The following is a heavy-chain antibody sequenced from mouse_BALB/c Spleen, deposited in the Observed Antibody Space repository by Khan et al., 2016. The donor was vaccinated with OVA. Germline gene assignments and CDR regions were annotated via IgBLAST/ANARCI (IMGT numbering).Heavy chain of an antibody. D-gene: IGHD2-10*02. CDR2: IWGGGST. J-gene: IGHJ4*01. CDR1: GFSLTDYG. CDR3: AKGVWSYYVALDY. Sequence: VQLQESGPGLVTPSQSLSITCTVSGFSLTDYGVSWIRQPPGKGLEWLGVIWGGGSTSYNSALKSRLSISKDNSKSQVFLKMNSLQTDDTAMYYCAKGVWSYYVALDYWGQGTSVTVSS. V-gene: IGHV2-6-5*01.